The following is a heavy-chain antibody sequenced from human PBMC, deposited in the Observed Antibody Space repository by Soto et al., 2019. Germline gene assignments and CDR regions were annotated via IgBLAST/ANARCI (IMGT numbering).Heavy chain of an antibody. Sequence: EVQLVESGGGLVQPGGSLRLSCAASGFTFSSYWMHWVRQAPGKGLVWVSRINSDGSSTSYADSVKGRFTISRDKAKNTLYLQMNSLRAEDTAVYYYARDGGGLMWENYYYGMDVWGQGTTVTVSS. J-gene: IGHJ6*02. D-gene: IGHD3-16*01. CDR2: INSDGSST. CDR1: GFTFSSYW. V-gene: IGHV3-74*01. CDR3: ARDGGGLMWENYYYGMDV.